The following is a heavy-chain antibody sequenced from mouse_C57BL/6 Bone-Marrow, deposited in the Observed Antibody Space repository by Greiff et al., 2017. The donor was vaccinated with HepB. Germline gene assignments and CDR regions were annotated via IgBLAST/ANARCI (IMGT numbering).Heavy chain of an antibody. J-gene: IGHJ2*01. CDR1: GYTFTSYG. CDR2: IYPRSGNT. D-gene: IGHD3-1*01. CDR3: ARSGGGRGGNY. V-gene: IGHV1-81*01. Sequence: QVQLQQSGAELARPGASVKLSCKASGYTFTSYGISWVKQRTGQGLEWIGEIYPRSGNTYYNEKFKGKAALTADKSSSTAYMELRSLTSEDSAVYFCARSGGGRGGNYWGQGTTRTVSS.